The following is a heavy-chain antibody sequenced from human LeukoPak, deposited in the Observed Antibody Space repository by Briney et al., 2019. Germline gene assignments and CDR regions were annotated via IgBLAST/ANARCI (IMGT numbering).Heavy chain of an antibody. Sequence: GGSLILSCAASGFTFSSYAMSWVRQAPGKGLKWVSAISGSGGSTYYADSVKGRFTISRDNSKNTLYLQMNSLRAEDTAVYYCAKAALYSSGWYDYWGQGTLVTVSS. CDR3: AKAALYSSGWYDY. D-gene: IGHD6-19*01. J-gene: IGHJ4*02. CDR1: GFTFSSYA. CDR2: ISGSGGST. V-gene: IGHV3-23*01.